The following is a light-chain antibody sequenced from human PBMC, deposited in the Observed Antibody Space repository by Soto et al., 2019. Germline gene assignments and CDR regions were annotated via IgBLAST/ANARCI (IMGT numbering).Light chain of an antibody. Sequence: QSALTQPPSASGSPGQSVTISCTGTGSDVGGNNYVSWYQQHPGKAPKLMIYEVNKRPSGVPARFSGSKSGNTASLTVSGLQADDEADYYCNSYVGNTNNVVFGGGTKLTVL. J-gene: IGLJ2*01. CDR2: EVN. CDR1: GSDVGGNNY. V-gene: IGLV2-8*01. CDR3: NSYVGNTNNVV.